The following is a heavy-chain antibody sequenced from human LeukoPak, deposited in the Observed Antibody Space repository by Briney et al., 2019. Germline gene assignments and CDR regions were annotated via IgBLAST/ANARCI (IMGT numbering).Heavy chain of an antibody. Sequence: GGSLRLSCAVSGFTVSSNYMSWVRQAPGKGLEWVSVIYDGDDTYYTDSVKGRFTISRDNSQNTLYLQMNSLRAEDTAVYYCARTNGFFDYWGQGTLVTVSS. CDR2: IYDGDDT. J-gene: IGHJ4*02. V-gene: IGHV3-53*01. CDR3: ARTNGFFDY. CDR1: GFTVSSNY.